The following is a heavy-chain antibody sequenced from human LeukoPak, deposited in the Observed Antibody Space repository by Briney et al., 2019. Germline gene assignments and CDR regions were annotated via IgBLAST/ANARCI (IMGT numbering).Heavy chain of an antibody. Sequence: SETLSLTCTVSGGSISGSSYYWGWIRQPPGKGLEWIGTIYYRGNTYYNPSLKSRVSISVDTSKNQFSLKLTSVTAADTAVYYCASPPTSYFDSSGYSVWYFDLWGRGTLVTVSS. J-gene: IGHJ2*01. V-gene: IGHV4-39*01. CDR2: IYYRGNT. CDR3: ASPPTSYFDSSGYSVWYFDL. D-gene: IGHD3-22*01. CDR1: GGSISGSSYY.